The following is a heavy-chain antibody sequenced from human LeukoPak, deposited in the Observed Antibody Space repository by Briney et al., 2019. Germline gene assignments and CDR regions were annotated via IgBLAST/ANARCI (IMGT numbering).Heavy chain of an antibody. CDR1: GYTFTDYY. J-gene: IGHJ4*02. Sequence: EASVKVSCKASGYTFTDYYMHWVRQAPGRGLECMGWINPNSGGTNYAQKFQGRVTMTRDTSISTAYMEVSSLRSDDTAVYYCATIPYGSGIIDYWGQGTLVTVSS. CDR3: ATIPYGSGIIDY. CDR2: INPNSGGT. D-gene: IGHD3-10*01. V-gene: IGHV1-2*02.